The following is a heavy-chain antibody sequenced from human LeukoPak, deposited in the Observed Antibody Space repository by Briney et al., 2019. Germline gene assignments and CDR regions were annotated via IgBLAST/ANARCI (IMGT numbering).Heavy chain of an antibody. CDR2: ISHTSEYT. CDR3: AKGSSAGRPYYFDY. D-gene: IGHD3-10*01. J-gene: IGHJ4*02. CDR1: GFTFSDHA. V-gene: IGHV3-23*01. Sequence: GGSLRLSCAASGFTFSDHAMSWVRQAPGKGLEWVSAISHTSEYTYHADSVKGRFTISRDNSKNTLYLQMNSLRAEDTAMYYCAKGSSAGRPYYFDYWGQGTLVTVSS.